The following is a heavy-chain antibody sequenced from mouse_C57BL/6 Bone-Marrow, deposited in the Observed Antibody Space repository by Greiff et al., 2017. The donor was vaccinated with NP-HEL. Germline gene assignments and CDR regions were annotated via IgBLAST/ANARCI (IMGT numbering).Heavy chain of an antibody. CDR3: ARWLMDY. D-gene: IGHD2-2*01. J-gene: IGHJ2*01. V-gene: IGHV1-4*01. CDR2: INPSSGYT. Sequence: QVHVKQSGAELARPGASVKMSCKASGYTFTSYTMHWVKQRPGQGLEWIGYINPSSGYTKYNQKFKDKATLTADKSSSTAYMQLSSLTSEDSAVYYCARWLMDYWGQGTTLTVSS. CDR1: GYTFTSYT.